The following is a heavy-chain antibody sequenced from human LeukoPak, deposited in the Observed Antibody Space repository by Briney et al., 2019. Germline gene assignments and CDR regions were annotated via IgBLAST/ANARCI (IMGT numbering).Heavy chain of an antibody. Sequence: GASVKVSCKASGGTFSSYAISWVRQAPGQGLEWMGRIIPILGIANYAQKFQGRVTITADKSTSTAYMELSSLRSEDTAVYYCAKDMFVGPPAPYYYYYYGMDVWGQGTTVTVSS. CDR1: GGTFSSYA. D-gene: IGHD3-10*02. J-gene: IGHJ6*02. V-gene: IGHV1-69*04. CDR3: AKDMFVGPPAPYYYYYYGMDV. CDR2: IIPILGIA.